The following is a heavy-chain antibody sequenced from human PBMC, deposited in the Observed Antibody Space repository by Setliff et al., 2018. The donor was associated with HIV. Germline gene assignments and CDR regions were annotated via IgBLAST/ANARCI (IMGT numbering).Heavy chain of an antibody. D-gene: IGHD6-19*01. J-gene: IGHJ4*02. V-gene: IGHV4-28*03. CDR3: ARAPRYYRGWYISEHFDN. CDR1: GYSISSSYW. CDR2: IYKGGST. Sequence: PSETLSLTCVVSGYSISSSYWWGWIRQPPGKGLEWIGWIGYIYKGGSTYYNPSLKSRVTMSEDTSKNQFSLKLRSVTAVDTAVYFCARAPRYYRGWYISEHFDNWGEGTLVTVSS.